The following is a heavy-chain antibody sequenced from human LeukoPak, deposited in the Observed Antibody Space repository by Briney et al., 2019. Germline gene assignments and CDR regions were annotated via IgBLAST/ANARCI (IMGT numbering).Heavy chain of an antibody. V-gene: IGHV1-24*01. Sequence: GASVKVSCKVSGYTLTELSMHWVRQAPGKGLEWMGGFDPEDGETIYAQKFQGRVTMTEDTSTDTAYMELSSLRSEDTAVYYCATDLIVGGPWAFDIWGQGTMVTVSS. CDR2: FDPEDGET. CDR3: ATDLIVGGPWAFDI. D-gene: IGHD1-26*01. J-gene: IGHJ3*02. CDR1: GYTLTELS.